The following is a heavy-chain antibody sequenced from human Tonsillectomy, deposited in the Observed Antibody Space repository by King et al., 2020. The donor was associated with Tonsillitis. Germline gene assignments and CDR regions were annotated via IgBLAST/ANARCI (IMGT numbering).Heavy chain of an antibody. CDR3: ARGGIDILTGYFY. D-gene: IGHD3-9*01. Sequence: QLVQSGAEVKKPGASVKVTCKASGYTFTSYDSNWVRQATGQGLEWMGWMNPNRGKTGYAQKFQDRGTMTRNTSIRTDYMELSSLRSEDTAVYYCARGGIDILTGYFYWGQGTLVTVSS. CDR1: GYTFTSYD. CDR2: MNPNRGKT. V-gene: IGHV1-8*02. J-gene: IGHJ4*02.